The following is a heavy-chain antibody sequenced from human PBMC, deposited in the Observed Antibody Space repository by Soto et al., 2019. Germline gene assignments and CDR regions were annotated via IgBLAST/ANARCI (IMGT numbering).Heavy chain of an antibody. Sequence: GGSLRLSCAASGFTFSSHAMSWIRQAPGKGLEWVSAISGSGGSTYYADSVKGRFTISRDNSKNTLYLQMNSLRAEDTAVYYCAKDSAIFGVVKWYYGMDVWGQGTTVTVSS. D-gene: IGHD3-3*01. CDR2: ISGSGGST. CDR1: GFTFSSHA. CDR3: AKDSAIFGVVKWYYGMDV. V-gene: IGHV3-23*01. J-gene: IGHJ6*02.